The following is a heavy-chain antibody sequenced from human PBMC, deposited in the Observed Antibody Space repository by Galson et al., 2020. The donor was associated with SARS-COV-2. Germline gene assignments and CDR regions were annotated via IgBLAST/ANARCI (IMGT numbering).Heavy chain of an antibody. D-gene: IGHD6-13*01. CDR1: GDSISSSSYY. CDR2: IYYSGIT. CDR3: ARGIAAAPNNGFDP. Sequence: SETLSLTCTVSGDSISSSSYYWGWVRQPPGKGLEWIGTIYYSGITYYNPSLKSRVTISVDTSKNQFSLKLNSVTAADTAVYHCARGIAAAPNNGFDPWGQGTLVTVSS. J-gene: IGHJ5*02. V-gene: IGHV4-39*01.